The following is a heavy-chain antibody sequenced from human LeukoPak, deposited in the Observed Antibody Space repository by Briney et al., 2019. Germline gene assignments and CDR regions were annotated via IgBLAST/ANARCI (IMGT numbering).Heavy chain of an antibody. CDR2: ISSSSSYI. Sequence: PGGSLRLSCAASGFTFSSYSMNRVRQAPGKRLEWVSSISSSSSYIYYADSVKGRFTISRDNAKNSLYLQMNSLRAEDTAVYYCARDLVDRGYSYGRCDYWGQGTLVTVSS. CDR1: GFTFSSYS. CDR3: ARDLVDRGYSYGRCDY. J-gene: IGHJ4*02. D-gene: IGHD5-18*01. V-gene: IGHV3-21*01.